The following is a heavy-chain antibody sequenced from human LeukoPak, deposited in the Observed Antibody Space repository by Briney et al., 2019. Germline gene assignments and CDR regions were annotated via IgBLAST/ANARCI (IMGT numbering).Heavy chain of an antibody. D-gene: IGHD1-14*01. V-gene: IGHV5-51*07. CDR2: IYPGDSDT. CDR3: ARRSGLTDSFDI. Sequence: GASLQISCKGSGYTFTSYWIAWVHQMPGKGLEWMGIIYPGDSDTRYSPSFQGQVTISADKSINTAYLQWSSLKASDTAMYYCARRSGLTDSFDIWGQGTMVTVSS. CDR1: GYTFTSYW. J-gene: IGHJ3*02.